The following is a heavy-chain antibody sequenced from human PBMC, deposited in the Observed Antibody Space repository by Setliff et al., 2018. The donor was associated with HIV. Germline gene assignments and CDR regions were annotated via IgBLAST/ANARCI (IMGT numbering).Heavy chain of an antibody. Sequence: LRLSCAASGFTFSSYSMNWVRQAPGKGLEWVSSISSSSGYIHYADSLKGRFTISRDNAKNSLYLQMNSLRAEDTAVYYCARDRPNYYDSSSYAFDIWGQGTMVTVSS. CDR1: GFTFSSYS. CDR2: ISSSSGYI. D-gene: IGHD3-22*01. CDR3: ARDRPNYYDSSSYAFDI. J-gene: IGHJ3*02. V-gene: IGHV3-21*01.